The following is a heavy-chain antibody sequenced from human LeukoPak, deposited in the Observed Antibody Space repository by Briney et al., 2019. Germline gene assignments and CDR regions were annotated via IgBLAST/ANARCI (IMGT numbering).Heavy chain of an antibody. CDR1: GFTFSRHW. D-gene: IGHD3-10*01. V-gene: IGHV3-7*01. Sequence: GGSLRLSCAVSGFTFSRHWMSGVRQAPGKGLEWLANIKQDGSEKYYVDSVGGRFTISRDNAKNSLYLQMNSLRAEDTAVYYCARTYYGSGTSYGMDVWGQGTTVTVSS. CDR2: IKQDGSEK. J-gene: IGHJ6*02. CDR3: ARTYYGSGTSYGMDV.